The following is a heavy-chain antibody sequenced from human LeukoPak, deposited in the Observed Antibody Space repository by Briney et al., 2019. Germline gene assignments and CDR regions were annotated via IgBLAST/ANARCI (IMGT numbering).Heavy chain of an antibody. J-gene: IGHJ6*03. CDR1: GGTFSSYA. D-gene: IGHD2-2*01. Sequence: GASVKVSCKASGGTFSSYAISWVRQAPGQGLEWMGGIIPIFCTANYAQKFQGRVTITADESTSTAYMELSSLRSEDTAVYYCARGEYQPLLYSGEYYYYYMDVWGKGTTVTISS. CDR3: ARGEYQPLLYSGEYYYYYMDV. CDR2: IIPIFCTA. V-gene: IGHV1-69*13.